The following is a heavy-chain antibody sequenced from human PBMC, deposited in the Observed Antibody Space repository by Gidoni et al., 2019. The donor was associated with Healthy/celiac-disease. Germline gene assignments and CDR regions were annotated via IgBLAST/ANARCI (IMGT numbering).Heavy chain of an antibody. D-gene: IGHD3-10*01. J-gene: IGHJ3*02. CDR1: GYTFTGYY. CDR2: INPNSGGT. V-gene: IGHV1-2*02. CDR3: AISPRGAGAFDI. Sequence: QVQLVQSGAAVKKPGASVKVSCKASGYTFTGYYMHWVRQAPGQGLEWMGWINPNSGGTNDAQKLQGRVTMTRDTSISTAYMELSRLRSDDTAVYYCAISPRGAGAFDIWGQGTMVTVSS.